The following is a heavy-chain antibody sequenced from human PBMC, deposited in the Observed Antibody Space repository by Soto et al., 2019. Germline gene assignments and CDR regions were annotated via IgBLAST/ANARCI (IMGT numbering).Heavy chain of an antibody. CDR1: GETFSNYV. D-gene: IGHD1-26*01. CDR2: FDPIPGSP. Sequence: QVRLVQSGAEVRKPGSSVRVSREASGETFSNYVMSWVRQAPGPGLEWMGGFDPIPGSPNHSKKFQGRITSTADTCTSTSYMGLSSLTSDDTGVYYSARIGVGARRWGQGTLVTVSP. J-gene: IGHJ3*01. V-gene: IGHV1-69*06. CDR3: ARIGVGARR.